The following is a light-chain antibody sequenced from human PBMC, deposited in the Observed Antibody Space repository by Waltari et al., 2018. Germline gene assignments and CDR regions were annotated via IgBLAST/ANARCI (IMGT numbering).Light chain of an antibody. CDR1: QGISKY. J-gene: IGKJ4*01. CDR3: QQLNSYPPT. Sequence: RVTITCRASQGISKYLAWYQQKSGKAPKLLIYTASTLQSGVPSRFSGRGSGTDFTLTISSLQPEDFATYYCQQLNSYPPTFGGGTKVEIK. CDR2: TAS. V-gene: IGKV1-9*01.